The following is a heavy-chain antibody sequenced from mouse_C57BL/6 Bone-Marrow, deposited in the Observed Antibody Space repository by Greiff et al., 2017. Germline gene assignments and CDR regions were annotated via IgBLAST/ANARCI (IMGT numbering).Heavy chain of an antibody. V-gene: IGHV14-4*01. CDR1: GFNIKDDY. Sequence: EVQLQQSGAELVRPGASVKLSCTASGFNIKDDYIHWVKQRPEQGLEWIGWIDPEIGDTEYASKFQGKATITSDTSSNTTYLQLSILTSGDTAVYYCSSFDGNYFDFWGQGTPLTVAS. CDR3: SSFDGNYFDF. CDR2: IDPEIGDT. J-gene: IGHJ2*01. D-gene: IGHD2-3*01.